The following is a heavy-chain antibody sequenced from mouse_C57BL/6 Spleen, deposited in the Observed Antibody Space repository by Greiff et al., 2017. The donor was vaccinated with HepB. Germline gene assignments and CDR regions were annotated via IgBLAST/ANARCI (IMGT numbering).Heavy chain of an antibody. J-gene: IGHJ2*01. D-gene: IGHD4-1*01. Sequence: VQLQQSGPELVKPGASVKISCKASGYSFTGYYMNWVKQSPEKSLEWIGEINPSTGGTTYNQKFKAKATLTVDKSSSTAYMQLKSLTSEDSAVYYCARESWDVHFDYWGQGTTLTVSS. V-gene: IGHV1-42*01. CDR1: GYSFTGYY. CDR2: INPSTGGT. CDR3: ARESWDVHFDY.